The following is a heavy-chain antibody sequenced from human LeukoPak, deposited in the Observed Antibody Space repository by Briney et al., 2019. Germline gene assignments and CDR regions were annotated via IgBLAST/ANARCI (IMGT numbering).Heavy chain of an antibody. CDR1: GFTFDDYA. J-gene: IGHJ4*02. Sequence: GGSLRLSCAASGFTFDDYAMHWVRQAPGKGLEWVSGISWNSGSIGYADSVKGRFTISRDNAKNSLYLQMSSLRAEDTALYYCAKSHTYYYDSSGYSYFDYWGQGTLVTVSS. V-gene: IGHV3-9*01. CDR2: ISWNSGSI. CDR3: AKSHTYYYDSSGYSYFDY. D-gene: IGHD3-22*01.